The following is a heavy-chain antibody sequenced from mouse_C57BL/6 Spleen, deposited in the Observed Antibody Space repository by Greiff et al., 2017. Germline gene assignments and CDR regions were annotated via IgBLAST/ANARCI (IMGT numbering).Heavy chain of an antibody. Sequence: EVQLQQSGTVLARPGASVKMSCKTSGYTFTSYWMHWVKQRPGQGLEWIGAIFPGNSDTSYNQKFKGKAKLTAVTSASTAYMELSSLTNEDSAVYYCTRGADSSCLACFAYWGQGTLVTVSA. V-gene: IGHV1-5*01. CDR2: IFPGNSDT. J-gene: IGHJ3*01. D-gene: IGHD3-2*02. CDR3: TRGADSSCLACFAY. CDR1: GYTFTSYW.